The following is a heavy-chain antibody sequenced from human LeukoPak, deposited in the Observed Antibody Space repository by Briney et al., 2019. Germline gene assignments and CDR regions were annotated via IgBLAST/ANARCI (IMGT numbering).Heavy chain of an antibody. Sequence: SETLSLTCAVYGGSFSGYYWSWIRQPPGKGLEWIGEINHSGSTNYNPSLESRVTMSVDTSKNQFSLKLSSLTAADTAVYFCARGPHYYSYYGLDVWGQGTTVTVSS. CDR2: INHSGST. V-gene: IGHV4-34*01. CDR3: ARGPHYYSYYGLDV. J-gene: IGHJ6*02. CDR1: GGSFSGYY.